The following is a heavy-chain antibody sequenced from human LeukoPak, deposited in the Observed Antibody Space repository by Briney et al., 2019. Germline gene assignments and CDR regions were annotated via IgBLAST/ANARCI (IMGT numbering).Heavy chain of an antibody. D-gene: IGHD1-26*01. J-gene: IGHJ3*02. CDR2: IYYSGST. Sequence: PSETLSLTCTVSGGSISSYYWSWIRQPPGKGLEWIGYIYYSGSTNYNPSLKSRITISVDTSKKQFSLKMRSVTAADTAVYYCARGGSIVGATPHDTFDIWGQGTMVTVS. CDR1: GGSISSYY. V-gene: IGHV4-59*01. CDR3: ARGGSIVGATPHDTFDI.